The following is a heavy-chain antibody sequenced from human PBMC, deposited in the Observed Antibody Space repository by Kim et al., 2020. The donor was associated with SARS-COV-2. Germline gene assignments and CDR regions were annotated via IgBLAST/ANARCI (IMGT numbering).Heavy chain of an antibody. CDR1: GYTFTSYG. CDR3: ARDTFPIAVATRYYYYYGMDV. D-gene: IGHD6-19*01. CDR2: ISAYNGNT. V-gene: IGHV1-18*04. J-gene: IGHJ6*02. Sequence: ASVKVSCKASGYTFTSYGISWVRQAPGQGLEWMGWISAYNGNTNYAQKLQGRVTMTTDTSTSTAYMELRSLRSDDTAVYYCARDTFPIAVATRYYYYYGMDVWGQGTTVTVSS.